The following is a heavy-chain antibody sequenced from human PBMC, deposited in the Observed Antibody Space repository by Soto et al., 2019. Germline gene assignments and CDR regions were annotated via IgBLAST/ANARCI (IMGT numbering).Heavy chain of an antibody. V-gene: IGHV1-69*13. CDR1: GDSFTKYT. CDR2: IIPRFGTT. D-gene: IGHD1-1*01. CDR3: ARGRGLYNSGRSQLDS. Sequence: SVKVSCKASGDSFTKYTVNWVRQAPRQGLEWMGGIIPRFGTTNYAPTLQDRVTITADASMNTVYMELSGLRSDDTALYYCARGRGLYNSGRSQLDSWGQGTLVTVSS. J-gene: IGHJ4*02.